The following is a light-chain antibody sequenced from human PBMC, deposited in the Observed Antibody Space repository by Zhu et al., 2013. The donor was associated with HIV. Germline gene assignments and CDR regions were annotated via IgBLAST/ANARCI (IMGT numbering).Light chain of an antibody. CDR1: QDVKTD. CDR2: GAS. J-gene: IGKJ3*01. V-gene: IGKV1-6*01. CDR3: LQDYIYPIS. Sequence: AIQMTQSPSSLSASVGDRVTMTCRASQDVKTDFAWYQQKPGKAPKLLIYGASNLHRGVPSRFRGTGSGTDFTLSISSLQPEDSATYFXLQDYIYPISFGPGTKVDIK.